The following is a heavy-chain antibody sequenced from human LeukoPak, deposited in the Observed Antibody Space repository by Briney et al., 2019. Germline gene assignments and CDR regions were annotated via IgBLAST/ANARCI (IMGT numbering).Heavy chain of an antibody. CDR1: GGSISSSSYY. CDR2: IYYSGST. V-gene: IGHV4-39*01. J-gene: IGHJ6*03. Sequence: SETLSLTCTVSGGSISSSSYYWGWIRQPPGKGLEWIGSIYYSGSTYYNPSLKSRVTISVDTSKNQFSLKLGSVTAADTAVYYCASPPPIVVVPAADYYYYMDVWGKGTTVTVSS. CDR3: ASPPPIVVVPAADYYYYMDV. D-gene: IGHD2-2*01.